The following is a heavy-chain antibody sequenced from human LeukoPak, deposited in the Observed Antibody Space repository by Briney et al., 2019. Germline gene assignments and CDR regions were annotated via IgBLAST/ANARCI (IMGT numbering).Heavy chain of an antibody. V-gene: IGHV5-51*01. D-gene: IGHD6-13*01. CDR2: IYPGDSDT. Sequence: GASLQISCEGSGYIFTSYWIGCVRPLPGEGLEWGGIIYPGDSDTRSSPSFQGQVTISADKSISTAYLQWSSLKASDTAMYYCARQYSSSWREGFDPWGQGTLVTVSS. J-gene: IGHJ5*02. CDR1: GYIFTSYW. CDR3: ARQYSSSWREGFDP.